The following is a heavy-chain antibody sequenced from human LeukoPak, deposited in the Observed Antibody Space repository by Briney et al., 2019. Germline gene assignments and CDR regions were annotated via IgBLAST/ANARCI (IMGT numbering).Heavy chain of an antibody. J-gene: IGHJ4*02. CDR3: AKDGTLGATASDY. D-gene: IGHD1-26*01. CDR2: ISAYNGDT. V-gene: IGHV1-18*01. Sequence: ASVKVSCKPSGYTFTSYGISWVRQAPGHGLEWMGRISAYNGDTNYAQNLQGRLTMTTDTSTSTAYMELRRLRSDDTAVYYCAKDGTLGATASDYWGQGTLVTVSS. CDR1: GYTFTSYG.